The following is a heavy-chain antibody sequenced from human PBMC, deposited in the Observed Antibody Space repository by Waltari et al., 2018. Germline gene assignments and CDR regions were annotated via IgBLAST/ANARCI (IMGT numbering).Heavy chain of an antibody. Sequence: QVQLQESGPGLVKPSETLSLTCTVSGGSISSYYRSWIRQPPGKGLAWIGYIYYSGSTNYNPSLKSRVTISVDTSKNQFSLKLSSVTAADTAVYYCARDRGNVPATAIRVRAFDIWGQGTMVTVSS. CDR1: GGSISSYY. D-gene: IGHD2-2*02. CDR3: ARDRGNVPATAIRVRAFDI. CDR2: IYYSGST. J-gene: IGHJ3*02. V-gene: IGHV4-59*01.